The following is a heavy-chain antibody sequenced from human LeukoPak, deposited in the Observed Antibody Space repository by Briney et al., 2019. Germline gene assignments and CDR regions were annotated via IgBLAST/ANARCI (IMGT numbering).Heavy chain of an antibody. Sequence: SETPSLTCAVYGGSFSGYYWSWIRQPPGKGLEWSGEINHSGSTNYNPSLKSRVTISVDTSKNQFSLKLSSVTAADTAVYYCVRVIGGYYYYGMDVWGQGTTVTVSS. CDR2: INHSGST. J-gene: IGHJ6*02. CDR1: GGSFSGYY. V-gene: IGHV4-34*01. CDR3: VRVIGGYYYYGMDV.